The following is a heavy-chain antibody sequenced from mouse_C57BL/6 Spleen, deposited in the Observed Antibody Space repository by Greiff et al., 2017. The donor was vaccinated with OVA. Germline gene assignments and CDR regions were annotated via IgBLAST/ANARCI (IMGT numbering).Heavy chain of an antibody. D-gene: IGHD1-1*01. CDR1: GFTFSDYY. Sequence: EVKLVESEGGLVQPGSSMKLSCTASGFTFSDYYMAWVRQVPEKGLEWVANINYDGSSTYYLDSLKSRFIISRDNAKNILYLQMSSLKSEDTATYYCARVHYGSSDVSYWYFDVWGTGTTVTVSS. V-gene: IGHV5-16*01. J-gene: IGHJ1*03. CDR2: INYDGSST. CDR3: ARVHYGSSDVSYWYFDV.